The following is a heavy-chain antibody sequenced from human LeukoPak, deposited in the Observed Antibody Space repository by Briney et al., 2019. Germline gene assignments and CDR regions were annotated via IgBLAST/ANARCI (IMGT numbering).Heavy chain of an antibody. CDR2: INPNSGGT. CDR1: GYTFTAYY. V-gene: IGHV1-2*02. J-gene: IGHJ5*02. Sequence: GVSVKVSCKTSGYTFTAYYIHWVRQAPGQGLEWMGWINPNSGGTNYAQKFQGRVTMTRDTSISTAYMELSRLRTDDTAVYYCARHPYDSSGYYNWLDPWGQGTLVTVSS. D-gene: IGHD3-22*01. CDR3: ARHPYDSSGYYNWLDP.